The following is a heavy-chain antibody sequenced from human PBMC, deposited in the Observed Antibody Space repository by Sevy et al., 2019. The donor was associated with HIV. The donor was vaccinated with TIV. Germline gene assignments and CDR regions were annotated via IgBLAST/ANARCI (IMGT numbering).Heavy chain of an antibody. CDR2: ISGSGGSP. CDR1: GFTFSSYA. D-gene: IGHD3-3*01. V-gene: IGHV3-23*01. CDR3: AKDLIFAVGEAFDI. J-gene: IGHJ3*02. Sequence: GGSLRLSCVASGFTFSSYAMNWVRQAPGKGLEWVSGISGSGGSPYYAVSVKGRFTNSRDNSKNMLYLQMNSLRAEDTAIYYCAKDLIFAVGEAFDIWGQGTMVTVSS.